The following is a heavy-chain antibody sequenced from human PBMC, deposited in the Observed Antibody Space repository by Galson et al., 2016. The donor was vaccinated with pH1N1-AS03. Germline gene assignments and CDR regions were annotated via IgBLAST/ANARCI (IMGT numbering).Heavy chain of an antibody. D-gene: IGHD5-18*01. CDR3: AVWGYISNTHGMDV. Sequence: SLRLSCAASGFTVSRNDMHWVRQATGKGLEWVAIIAAAGPTHYGDSVKGRFTISREDAKNSLYLQMNSLRAEDTAVYYCAVWGYISNTHGMDVWGKGTTVTVSS. CDR1: GFTVSRND. V-gene: IGHV3-13*01. CDR2: IAAAGPT. J-gene: IGHJ6*04.